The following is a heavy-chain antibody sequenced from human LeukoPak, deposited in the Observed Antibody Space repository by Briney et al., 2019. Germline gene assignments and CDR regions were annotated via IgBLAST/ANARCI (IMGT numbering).Heavy chain of an antibody. D-gene: IGHD5-24*01. V-gene: IGHV3-11*01. Sequence: PGGSLRLSCAVSGFTFSDYYMSWIRQAPGKGLEWLSYISSSGHTIYYADSVKGRFTISRDNAKTSLYLQINSLRADDAGVYFCARDHVATNLDYWGQGTLVTVSS. CDR1: GFTFSDYY. CDR2: ISSSGHTI. CDR3: ARDHVATNLDY. J-gene: IGHJ4*02.